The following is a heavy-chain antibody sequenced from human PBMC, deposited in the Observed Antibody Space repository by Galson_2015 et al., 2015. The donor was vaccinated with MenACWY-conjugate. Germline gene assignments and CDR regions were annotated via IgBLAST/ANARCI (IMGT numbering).Heavy chain of an antibody. Sequence: SVKVSCKVSGYILSELAIHWVRQAPGKGLEWMGGLDPEDGETVYARQFQGRVTMTEDTSRHTAYMQLSGLRYEDTAVYFCATFPARDSGAFYFDYWGQGTLVTVSS. CDR1: GYILSELA. CDR2: LDPEDGET. D-gene: IGHD6-25*01. J-gene: IGHJ4*02. V-gene: IGHV1-24*01. CDR3: ATFPARDSGAFYFDY.